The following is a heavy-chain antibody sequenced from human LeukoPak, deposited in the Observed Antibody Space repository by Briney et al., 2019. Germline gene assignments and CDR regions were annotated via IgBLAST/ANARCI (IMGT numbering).Heavy chain of an antibody. CDR1: GYSLGSGFY. CDR3: ATGRYSGSVDY. CDR2: MYHTGTI. V-gene: IGHV4-38-2*01. D-gene: IGHD1-26*01. J-gene: IGHJ4*02. Sequence: SETLSLTCAVSGYSLGSGFYCGWVRQPPGKGLERIGNMYHTGTIYYNPSLRSRLTISEDTSKSHFSLTVDSVTAADTAVYYCATGRYSGSVDYWGQGILVTVSS.